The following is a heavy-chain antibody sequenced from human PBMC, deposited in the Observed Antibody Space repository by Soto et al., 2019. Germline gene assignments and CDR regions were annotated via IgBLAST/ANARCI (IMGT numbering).Heavy chain of an antibody. CDR3: ARLTRTPFDSFDF. Sequence: SLRLSCTACAFTFSDYYLNLICHAPGKGLEWVSYISSSGSTIYYADSVKGRFTISRDNAKNSLYLQMNSLRAEDTAVYYCARLTRTPFDSFDFSCQTTMVSVS. CDR2: ISSSGSTI. CDR1: AFTFSDYY. D-gene: IGHD3-9*01. J-gene: IGHJ3*01. V-gene: IGHV3-11*01.